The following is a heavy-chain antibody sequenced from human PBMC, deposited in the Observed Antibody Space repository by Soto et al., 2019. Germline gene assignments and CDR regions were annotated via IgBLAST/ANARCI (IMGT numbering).Heavy chain of an antibody. V-gene: IGHV4-61*01. D-gene: IGHD2-2*02. CDR3: ARGLGVKYQLLYHY. CDR2: IYYSGST. Sequence: NPSETLSLTCTVSGGSVSSGSYYWSWIRQPPGKGLEWIGYIYYSGSTNYNPSLKSRVTISVDTSKNQFSLKLSSVTAADTAVYYCARGLGVKYQLLYHYWGQGTLVTVSS. J-gene: IGHJ4*02. CDR1: GGSVSSGSYY.